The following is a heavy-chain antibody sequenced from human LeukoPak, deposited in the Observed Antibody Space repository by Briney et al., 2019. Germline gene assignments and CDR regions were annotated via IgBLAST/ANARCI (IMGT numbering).Heavy chain of an antibody. D-gene: IGHD2-2*01. V-gene: IGHV1-69*13. Sequence: SVKVSCKASGYTFTGYYIHWVRQAPGQGLEWMGGIIPIFGTADYAQKFQGRVTITADESTSTAYMELSSLRSEDTAVYYCASGESSGYQLLSFYYMDVWGKGTTVTISS. CDR3: ASGESSGYQLLSFYYMDV. CDR2: IIPIFGTA. J-gene: IGHJ6*03. CDR1: GYTFTGYY.